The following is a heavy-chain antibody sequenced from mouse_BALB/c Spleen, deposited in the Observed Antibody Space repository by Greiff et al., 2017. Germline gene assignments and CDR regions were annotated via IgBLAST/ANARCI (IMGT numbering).Heavy chain of an antibody. J-gene: IGHJ1*01. Sequence: EVQRVESGGGLVKPGGSLKLSCAASGFAFSSYDMSWVRQTPEKRLEWVAYISSGGGSTYYPDTVKGRFTISRDNAKNTLYLQMSSLKSEDTAMYYCARQGVRWYFDVWGAGTTVTVSS. CDR2: ISSGGGST. D-gene: IGHD2-14*01. V-gene: IGHV5-12-1*01. CDR3: ARQGVRWYFDV. CDR1: GFAFSSYD.